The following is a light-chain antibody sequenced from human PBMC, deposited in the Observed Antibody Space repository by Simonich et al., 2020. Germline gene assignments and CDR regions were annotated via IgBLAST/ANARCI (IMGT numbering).Light chain of an antibody. CDR2: DAS. V-gene: IGKV3-11*01. J-gene: IGKJ1*01. CDR3: QQRSNWWT. Sequence: EIVLTQSPATLSLSPGERATLSCRASQSVSSYLAWYQQKPGQAPRLRIYDASNRATGIPARFSGSVSGTDFTLTISSLEPEDFAVYYCQQRSNWWTFGQGTKVEIK. CDR1: QSVSSY.